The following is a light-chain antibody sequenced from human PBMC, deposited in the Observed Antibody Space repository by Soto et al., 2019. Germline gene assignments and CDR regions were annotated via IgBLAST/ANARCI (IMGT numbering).Light chain of an antibody. CDR1: SGSVSTNNY. CDR2: STN. Sequence: QTVVTQEPSFSVSPGGTVTLTCGLGSGSVSTNNYPSWYQQTPGQAPRTLIYSTNTRSSGVPDRFSASILGNKAALTITGAQEDDESDYYCVLYMGSGFWVFGGGTKVTVL. CDR3: VLYMGSGFWV. J-gene: IGLJ3*02. V-gene: IGLV8-61*01.